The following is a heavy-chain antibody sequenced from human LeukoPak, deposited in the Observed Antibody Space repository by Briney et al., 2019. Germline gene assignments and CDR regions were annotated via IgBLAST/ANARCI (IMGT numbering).Heavy chain of an antibody. Sequence: PGGSLRLSCAASGFTFSSYGMHWVRQAPGKGLEWVAFIRYDGSNKYYADSAKGRFTISRDNSKNTLYLQMNSLRAEDTAVYYCAKDHDGAAWNLLGYWGQGTLVTVSS. D-gene: IGHD1-1*01. CDR3: AKDHDGAAWNLLGY. J-gene: IGHJ4*02. CDR1: GFTFSSYG. V-gene: IGHV3-30*02. CDR2: IRYDGSNK.